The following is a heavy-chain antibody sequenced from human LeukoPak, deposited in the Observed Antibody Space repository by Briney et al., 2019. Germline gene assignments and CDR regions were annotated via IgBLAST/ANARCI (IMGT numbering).Heavy chain of an antibody. J-gene: IGHJ4*02. Sequence: SQTLSLTCTVSGGSISSGGYYWSWIRQHPGKGLEWIGYIYYSGSTYHNPSLKSRVTISVDTSKNQFSLKLSSVTAADTAVYYCARTAKYYYGSGSFGFDYWGQGTLVTVSS. CDR3: ARTAKYYYGSGSFGFDY. V-gene: IGHV4-31*03. CDR2: IYYSGST. CDR1: GGSISSGGYY. D-gene: IGHD3-10*01.